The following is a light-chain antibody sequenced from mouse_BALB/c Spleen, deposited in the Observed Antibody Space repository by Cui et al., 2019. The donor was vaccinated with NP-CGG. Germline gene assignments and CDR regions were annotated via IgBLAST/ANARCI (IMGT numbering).Light chain of an antibody. CDR3: ALWYSNHWV. V-gene: IGLV1*01. Sequence: QAVVTQESALTTYPSETVPLTCRSSTGTVTTSNYANWVQEKPHHLFTGLIGGTQNRAPRVPARFSGAPSGDKAALTTTGAQTEDEALYFCALWYSNHWVFGGGTKLTVL. CDR1: TGTVTTSNY. CDR2: GTQ. J-gene: IGLJ1*01.